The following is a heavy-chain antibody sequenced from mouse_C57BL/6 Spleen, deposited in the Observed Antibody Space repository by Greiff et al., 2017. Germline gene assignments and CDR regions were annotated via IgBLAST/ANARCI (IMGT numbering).Heavy chain of an antibody. CDR3: ATVGDYDDGYYAMDY. CDR1: GYAFSSYW. V-gene: IGHV1-80*01. D-gene: IGHD2-4*01. J-gene: IGHJ4*01. Sequence: QVQLQQSGAELVKPGASVKISCKASGYAFSSYWMNWVKQRPGKGLEWIGQIYPGDGVTNYNGKFKGKATLTADKSSSTAYMQLSSLTSEDSAVYFCATVGDYDDGYYAMDYWGQGTSVTVSS. CDR2: IYPGDGVT.